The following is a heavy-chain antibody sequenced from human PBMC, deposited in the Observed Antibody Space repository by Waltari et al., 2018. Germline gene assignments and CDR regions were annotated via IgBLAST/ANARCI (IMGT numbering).Heavy chain of an antibody. Sequence: QVQLVQSGAEVKKPGASVKVSCEASGYTFTGSYLPWVRQAPGQGLEWMGRVKPNSGVTDYAQKFQDRVTMTRDTSSSTAYMELSGLRSDDTAVYYCAREATHSYYYFLDVWGKGTTVTVSS. CDR2: VKPNSGVT. CDR3: AREATHSYYYFLDV. J-gene: IGHJ6*03. CDR1: GYTFTGSY. V-gene: IGHV1-2*06.